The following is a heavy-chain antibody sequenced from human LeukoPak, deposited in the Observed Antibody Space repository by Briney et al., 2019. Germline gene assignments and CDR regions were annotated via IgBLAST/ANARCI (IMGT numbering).Heavy chain of an antibody. CDR1: GGSFSGYY. D-gene: IGHD4-17*01. CDR2: IKQDGSEK. J-gene: IGHJ4*02. Sequence: ETLSLTCAVYGGSFSGYYWSWVRQAPGKGLEWVANIKQDGSEKYYVDSVEGRFTISRDNSKNSLYLQMNSLRAEDTAVYYCAREGYGPLDFWGQGTLVTVSS. CDR3: AREGYGPLDF. V-gene: IGHV3-7*01.